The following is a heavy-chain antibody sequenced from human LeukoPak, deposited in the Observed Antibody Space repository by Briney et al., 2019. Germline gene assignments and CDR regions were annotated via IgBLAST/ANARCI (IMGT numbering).Heavy chain of an antibody. V-gene: IGHV1-18*01. J-gene: IGHJ5*02. CDR2: INPYNGNT. CDR3: ARGSGAYSGSYYAWLDP. CDR1: GYTFTSYG. Sequence: GASVKVSCKASGYTFTSYGFSWVRQAPGQGLEWMGWINPYNGNTNYAQKLQGRVTMTTDTSTSTAYMELRSLRSDDTAVYYCARGSGAYSGSYYAWLDPWGQGTLVTVSS. D-gene: IGHD1-26*01.